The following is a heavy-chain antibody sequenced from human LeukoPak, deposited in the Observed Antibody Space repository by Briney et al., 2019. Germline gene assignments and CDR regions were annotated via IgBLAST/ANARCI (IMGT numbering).Heavy chain of an antibody. CDR1: EFISTNAG. CDR3: TTYIVVRLAALRSGWSATFDP. D-gene: IGHD2-2*02. Sequence: GGSLSLSGAAPEFISTNAGMTWARQAPGKGREWFGRIRSKGDGGPTDYAAPVKDRFIISRDDSKNTLYLQMNSLKTEDTAIYYCTTYIVVRLAALRSGWSATFDPWGQGTLVTVSS. J-gene: IGHJ5*02. CDR2: IRSKGDGGPT. V-gene: IGHV3-15*01.